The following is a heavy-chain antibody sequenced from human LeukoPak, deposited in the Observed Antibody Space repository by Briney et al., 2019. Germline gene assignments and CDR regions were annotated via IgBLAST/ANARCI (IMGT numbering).Heavy chain of an antibody. Sequence: ASVKVSCKASGYTFTGYGISWVRQAPGQGLEWMGWISAYNGNTNYAQKLQGRVTMTPDTSTSTAYMELRSLRSDDTAVYYCARVIGSPPYYYYYYMDVWGKGTTVTVSS. CDR2: ISAYNGNT. CDR1: GYTFTGYG. D-gene: IGHD3-10*01. J-gene: IGHJ6*03. CDR3: ARVIGSPPYYYYYYMDV. V-gene: IGHV1-18*01.